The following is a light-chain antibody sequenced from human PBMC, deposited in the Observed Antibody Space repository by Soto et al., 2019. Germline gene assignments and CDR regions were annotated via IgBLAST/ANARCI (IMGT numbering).Light chain of an antibody. Sequence: QSVLTQPHSVSGSPGQSVTISCTGTSSDVGGYNYVSWYQQHPGKAPKLMIYDVSKRPSGVPDRFSGSKSGNTASLTISGLQAEDEADYYCCSYAGSYTGVFGTGTKVTVL. CDR1: SSDVGGYNY. CDR2: DVS. V-gene: IGLV2-11*01. CDR3: CSYAGSYTGV. J-gene: IGLJ1*01.